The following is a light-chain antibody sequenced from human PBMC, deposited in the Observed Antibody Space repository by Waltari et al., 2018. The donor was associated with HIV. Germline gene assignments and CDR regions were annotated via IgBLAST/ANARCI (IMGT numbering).Light chain of an antibody. CDR2: EVS. V-gene: IGLV2-23*02. CDR1: SRSLGSLYP. J-gene: IGLJ3*02. Sequence: QSALTQPSPVSWSPGPAITHPCTCTSRSLGSLYPVSWYQQHPGKAPKLMIYEVSNRPSGVSNRFSGSKSGNTASLTISGLQAEDEADYYCCSYAGSSTFVFGGGTKLTVL. CDR3: CSYAGSSTFV.